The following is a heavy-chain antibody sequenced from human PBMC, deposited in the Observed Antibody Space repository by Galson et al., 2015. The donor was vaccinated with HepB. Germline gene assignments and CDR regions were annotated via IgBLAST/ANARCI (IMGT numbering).Heavy chain of an antibody. Sequence: LSLTCTVSGGSISSSSYYWGWIRQPPGKGLEWIGSIYYSGSTYYNPSLKSRVTISVDTSKNQFSLKLSSVTAADTAVYYCARDHYDSSGYYFGWFDPWGQGTLVTVSS. J-gene: IGHJ5*02. CDR3: ARDHYDSSGYYFGWFDP. CDR1: GGSISSSSYY. D-gene: IGHD3-22*01. V-gene: IGHV4-39*07. CDR2: IYYSGST.